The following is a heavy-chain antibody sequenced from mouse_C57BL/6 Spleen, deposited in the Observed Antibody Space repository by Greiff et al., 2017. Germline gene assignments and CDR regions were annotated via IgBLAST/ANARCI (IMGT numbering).Heavy chain of an antibody. CDR3: ARSSSFDY. CDR1: GYTFTSYW. Sequence: QVQLQQPGAELVMPGASVKLSCKASGYTFTSYWRHWVKQRPGQGLEWIGEIDPSDSYTNYNQKFKGKSTLTVDKSTSTAYMQLSSLTSEDSAVYYCARSSSFDYWGQGTTLTVSS. V-gene: IGHV1-69*01. CDR2: IDPSDSYT. J-gene: IGHJ2*01.